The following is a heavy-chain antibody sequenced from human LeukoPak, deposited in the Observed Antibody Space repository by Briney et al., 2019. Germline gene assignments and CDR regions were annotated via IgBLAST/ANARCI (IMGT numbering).Heavy chain of an antibody. CDR1: GFTFTSYA. Sequence: GGSLRLSCAASGFTFTSYAVTCVRQAPGKGLEWVSAIGGSGRSTYYADSVKGRFTISRDNSKNTLYLQMNSLRAEDTAVYVCAKDPCRDCTGGNSYYFDYWGQGTLVTVSS. V-gene: IGHV3-23*01. CDR3: AKDPCRDCTGGNSYYFDY. CDR2: IGGSGRST. J-gene: IGHJ4*02. D-gene: IGHD2-8*02.